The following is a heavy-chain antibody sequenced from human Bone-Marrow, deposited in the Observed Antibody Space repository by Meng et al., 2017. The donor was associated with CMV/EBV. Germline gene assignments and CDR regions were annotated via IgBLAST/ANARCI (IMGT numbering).Heavy chain of an antibody. CDR3: ARGIRLFAQANWFDP. J-gene: IGHJ5*02. CDR2: MNPNSGNT. CDR1: GYTFTSYD. D-gene: IGHD2-21*01. Sequence: ASVKVSCKASGYTFTSYDINWVRQATGQGLEWMGWMNPNSGNTGYAQKFQGRVTITRNTSISTAYMELSSLRSEDTAVYYYARGIRLFAQANWFDPWGQGTLVNVSS. V-gene: IGHV1-8*03.